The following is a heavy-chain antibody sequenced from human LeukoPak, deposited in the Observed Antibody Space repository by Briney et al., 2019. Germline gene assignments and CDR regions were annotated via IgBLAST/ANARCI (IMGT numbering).Heavy chain of an antibody. J-gene: IGHJ3*02. CDR1: GGSISSGDYY. D-gene: IGHD5-12*01. V-gene: IGHV4-30-4*01. Sequence: PSETLSLTCTVSGGSISSGDYYWSWIRQPPGKGLEWIGYIYYSGSTYYNPSLKSRVTISVDTSKNQFSLKLSSVTAADTAVYYCARFHSGYDSQAFDIWGQGTMVTVSS. CDR2: IYYSGST. CDR3: ARFHSGYDSQAFDI.